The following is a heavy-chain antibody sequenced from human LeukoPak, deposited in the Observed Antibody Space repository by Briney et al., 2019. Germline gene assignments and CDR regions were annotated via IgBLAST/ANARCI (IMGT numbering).Heavy chain of an antibody. D-gene: IGHD1-14*01. CDR2: INSDGGST. Sequence: PGGSLRLSCAASGFAFSSYWMHWVRQAPGKGLVWVSRINSDGGSTSYADSVKGRFTISRDNAKNTLYLQMNSLRAEDTAVYYCASSPTGPPYWGQGTLVTVSS. J-gene: IGHJ4*02. V-gene: IGHV3-74*01. CDR1: GFAFSSYW. CDR3: ASSPTGPPY.